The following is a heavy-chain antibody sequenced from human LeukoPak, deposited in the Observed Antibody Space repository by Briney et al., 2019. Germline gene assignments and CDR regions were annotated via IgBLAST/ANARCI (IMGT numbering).Heavy chain of an antibody. Sequence: SETPSLTCAVSGGSISSGSYSWNWIRQPPGKGLEWIGYIYHSGNTYYTPSLKSRVTMSVDRSKNQFSLNLSSVTAADTAVYFCAREASGYFDYWGQGTLVTVSS. CDR1: GGSISSGSYS. CDR3: AREASGYFDY. D-gene: IGHD3-10*01. CDR2: IYHSGNT. V-gene: IGHV4-30-2*01. J-gene: IGHJ4*02.